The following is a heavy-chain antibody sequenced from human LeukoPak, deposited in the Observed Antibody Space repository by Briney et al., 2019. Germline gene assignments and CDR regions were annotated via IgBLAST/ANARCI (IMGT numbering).Heavy chain of an antibody. CDR3: VIGRGWQPDY. CDR1: GGSISGYY. D-gene: IGHD3-10*01. J-gene: IGHJ4*02. Sequence: PSETLSLTCTVSGGSISGYYHNWVRQSPGRGLEWIGLVHYSGNTNYNPSLKSRDSISTDTSKNQFSLELTSVTAADTAVYYCVIGRGWQPDYWGQGIPVTVSS. V-gene: IGHV4-59*03. CDR2: VHYSGNT.